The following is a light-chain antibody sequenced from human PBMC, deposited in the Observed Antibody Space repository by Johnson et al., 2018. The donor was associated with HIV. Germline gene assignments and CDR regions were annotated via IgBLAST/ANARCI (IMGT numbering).Light chain of an antibody. V-gene: IGLV1-51*02. Sequence: QSVLTQPPSVSAAPGQKVTISCSGSSSNIGDNYVSWYQQVPGTAPKLLIYEDTKRPSGIPDRFSGSKSGTSATLAITGLQTWDEADYYCESWDSSLSTGSYVFGTGTKVTVL. J-gene: IGLJ1*01. CDR3: ESWDSSLSTGSYV. CDR2: EDT. CDR1: SSNIGDNY.